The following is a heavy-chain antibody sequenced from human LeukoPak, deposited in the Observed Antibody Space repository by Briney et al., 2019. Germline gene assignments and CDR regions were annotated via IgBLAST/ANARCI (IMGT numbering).Heavy chain of an antibody. J-gene: IGHJ4*02. Sequence: ASVKVSCKASGYTFSNYDINWVRQAPGQGLEWVGWMKPNTGATGYAAKFQGRVTMTREISTSTAYMELSSLTSEDTAVYFCARAEITIFGPTYRPVDYWGQGTLVTVSS. V-gene: IGHV1-8*01. CDR3: ARAEITIFGPTYRPVDY. CDR1: GYTFSNYD. CDR2: MKPNTGAT. D-gene: IGHD3-3*01.